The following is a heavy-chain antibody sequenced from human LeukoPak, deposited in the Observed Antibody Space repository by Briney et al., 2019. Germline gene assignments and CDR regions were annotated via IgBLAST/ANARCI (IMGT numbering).Heavy chain of an antibody. Sequence: SETLSLTCTVSGCSISSYYWRSIRQPAGQGREWIGRIYTSGSNNYNPSLKSRVTMAVDTSKHQFSLNLSSVTAADTAVYYCARALLTTPPAAFDIWGQGTMVTVSS. D-gene: IGHD1-26*01. CDR3: ARALLTTPPAAFDI. V-gene: IGHV4-4*07. CDR1: GCSISSYY. CDR2: IYTSGSN. J-gene: IGHJ3*02.